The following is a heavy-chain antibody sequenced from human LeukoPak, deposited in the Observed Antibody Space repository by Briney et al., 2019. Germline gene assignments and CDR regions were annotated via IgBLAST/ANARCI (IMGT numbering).Heavy chain of an antibody. D-gene: IGHD3-22*01. J-gene: IGHJ4*02. CDR3: AKDPPYYDSSGPIFDY. CDR2: IKSKTDGGTT. Sequence: PGGSLRLSCAASGFTFSNAWMSWVRQAPGKGLEWVGRIKSKTDGGTTDYAAPVKGRFTISRDNSKNTLYLQMNSLRAEDTAVYYCAKDPPYYDSSGPIFDYWGQGTLVTVSS. V-gene: IGHV3-15*01. CDR1: GFTFSNAW.